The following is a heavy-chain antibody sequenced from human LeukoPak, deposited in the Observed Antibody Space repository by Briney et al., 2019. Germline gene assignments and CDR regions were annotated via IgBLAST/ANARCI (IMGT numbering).Heavy chain of an antibody. CDR1: GGSISSYY. Sequence: SETLSLTCTVSGGSISSYYWSWIRQPPGKGLEWIGYIYYSGSTNYNPSLKSRVTISVDTSKNQFSLKLSSVTAADTAVYYCARDSGSGSYHNFDYWGQGTLVTVSS. D-gene: IGHD1-26*01. J-gene: IGHJ4*02. CDR2: IYYSGST. CDR3: ARDSGSGSYHNFDY. V-gene: IGHV4-59*01.